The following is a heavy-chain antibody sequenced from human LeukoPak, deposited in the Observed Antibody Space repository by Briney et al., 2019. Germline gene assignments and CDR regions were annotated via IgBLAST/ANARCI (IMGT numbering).Heavy chain of an antibody. CDR1: GYTFSSYD. Sequence: GASVKVSCKASGYTFSSYDVSWVRQAPGQGLEWMGRIIPILGIANYAQKFQGRVTITADKSTSTAYMELSSLRSEDTAVYYCARSVRAWDTPGYWGQGTLVTVSS. CDR2: IIPILGIA. V-gene: IGHV1-69*04. D-gene: IGHD5-18*01. J-gene: IGHJ4*02. CDR3: ARSVRAWDTPGY.